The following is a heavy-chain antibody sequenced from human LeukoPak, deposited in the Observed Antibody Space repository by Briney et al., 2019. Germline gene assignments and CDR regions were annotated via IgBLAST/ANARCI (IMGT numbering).Heavy chain of an antibody. CDR1: GGSFSAYY. Sequence: SSETLSLTCAVYGGSFSAYYWSWIRKSPGKGLEWIGEINHSGSSNYSPSLKSRVTFSVDTSKGQVSLNLNSVTAADTAVYYCARGRSSRDFWSGYSHHWFDPWGQGTLVTVSS. J-gene: IGHJ5*02. V-gene: IGHV4-34*01. CDR2: INHSGSS. D-gene: IGHD3-3*01. CDR3: ARGRSSRDFWSGYSHHWFDP.